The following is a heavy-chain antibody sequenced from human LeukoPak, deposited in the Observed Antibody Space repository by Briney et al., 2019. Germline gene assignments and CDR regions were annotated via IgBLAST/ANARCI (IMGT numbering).Heavy chain of an antibody. J-gene: IGHJ5*02. CDR1: GYTFTSYG. Sequence: ASVKVSCKASGYTFTSYGISWVRQAPGQGLEGMGLISAYNGNTNYAQKLQGRVSMTTDTSTSTAYMELRSLRSDATAVYYCAREDRHMNWFAPWGQGTLVTVSS. V-gene: IGHV1-18*01. CDR3: AREDRHMNWFAP. CDR2: ISAYNGNT.